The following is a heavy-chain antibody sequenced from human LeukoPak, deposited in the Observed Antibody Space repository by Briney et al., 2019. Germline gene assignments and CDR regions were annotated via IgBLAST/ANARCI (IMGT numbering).Heavy chain of an antibody. D-gene: IGHD6-19*01. CDR2: IYSGGST. V-gene: IGHV3-53*01. CDR3: ARFSGWYFY. CDR1: GFTFDDYA. J-gene: IGHJ4*02. Sequence: GGSLRLSCAASGFTFDDYAMHWVRQAPGKGLEWVSVIYSGGSTYYADSVKGRFTISRDNSKNTLYLQMNSLRAEDTAVYYCARFSGWYFYWGQGTLVTVSS.